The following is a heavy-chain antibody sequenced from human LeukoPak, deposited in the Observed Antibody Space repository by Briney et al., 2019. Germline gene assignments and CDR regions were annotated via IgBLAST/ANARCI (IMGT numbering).Heavy chain of an antibody. D-gene: IGHD6-19*01. Sequence: PGGSLRLSCAPSGFTFSDYYMSWSRQAPGGGVKWVSYISSSGSTIYYPDSVKGRFTISRDNAKNSLYLQMNSLRAEDTAVYYCARELAVATEGWGQGTLVTVSS. CDR2: ISSSGSTI. CDR1: GFTFSDYY. V-gene: IGHV3-11*01. CDR3: ARELAVATEG. J-gene: IGHJ4*02.